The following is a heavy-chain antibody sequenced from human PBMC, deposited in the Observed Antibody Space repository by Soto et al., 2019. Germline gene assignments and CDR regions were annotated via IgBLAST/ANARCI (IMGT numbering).Heavy chain of an antibody. CDR1: GGSISSYY. CDR2: IYTSGST. Sequence: PSQTLSLTCTVSGGSISSYYWSWIRQPAGKGLEWIGRIYTSGSTNYNPSLKSRVTMSVDTSKNQFSLKLSSVTAADTAVYYCARDLRPYCTNGVCYTLAIPKTWFDPWGQGTLVTVSS. V-gene: IGHV4-4*07. CDR3: ARDLRPYCTNGVCYTLAIPKTWFDP. J-gene: IGHJ5*02. D-gene: IGHD2-8*01.